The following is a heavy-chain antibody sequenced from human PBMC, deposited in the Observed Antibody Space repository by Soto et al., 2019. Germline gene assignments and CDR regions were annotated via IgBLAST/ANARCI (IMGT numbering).Heavy chain of an antibody. CDR3: ARGVGSSPPRY. J-gene: IGHJ4*02. V-gene: IGHV4-59*01. D-gene: IGHD3-9*01. CDR2: VYDNGRP. CDR1: GGSISVYY. Sequence: SETLSLTCTISGGSISVYYWSWIRQSPRQGLEWIGYVYDNGRPYYSPSLKSRVTISADTSKNQISLNLTSATAAETAVYYCARGVGSSPPRYWGRGTLVTVSS.